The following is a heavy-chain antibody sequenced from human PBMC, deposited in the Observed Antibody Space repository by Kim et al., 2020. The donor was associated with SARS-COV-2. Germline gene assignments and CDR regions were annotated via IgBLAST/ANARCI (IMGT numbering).Heavy chain of an antibody. CDR1: GFTFSSYE. Sequence: GGSLRLSCAASGFTFSSYEMNWVRQAPGKGLEWVSYISSSGSTIYYADSVKGRFTISRDNAKNSLYLQMNSLRAEDTAVYYCARPGGDYGSGSYPNYYYYGMDVWGQGTTVTVSS. J-gene: IGHJ6*02. V-gene: IGHV3-48*03. D-gene: IGHD3-10*01. CDR3: ARPGGDYGSGSYPNYYYYGMDV. CDR2: ISSSGSTI.